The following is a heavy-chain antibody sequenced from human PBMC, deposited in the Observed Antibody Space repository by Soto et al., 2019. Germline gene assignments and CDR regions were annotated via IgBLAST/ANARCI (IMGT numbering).Heavy chain of an antibody. V-gene: IGHV3-23*01. Sequence: DVQLLESGGGLVQPGGSLRLSCAPSGFTFSRFAMSWVRLAPGKGLEWVSGVGGNGASTYYADSVRGRFTISRDNSKNTLYLHMNGLRAEDTATYFCAKTSRFFGDHIDYFDSWGQGTLVTVSS. CDR3: AKTSRFFGDHIDYFDS. J-gene: IGHJ4*02. CDR2: VGGNGAST. D-gene: IGHD2-21*02. CDR1: GFTFSRFA.